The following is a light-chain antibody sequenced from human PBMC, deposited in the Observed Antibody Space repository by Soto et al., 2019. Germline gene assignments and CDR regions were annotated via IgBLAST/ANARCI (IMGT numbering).Light chain of an antibody. J-gene: IGLJ1*01. CDR1: SSDVGGYNY. CDR3: SSFTSAYTFV. V-gene: IGLV2-14*01. Sequence: QSVLAQPASVSGSPGQSIAISCTGTSSDVGGYNYVSWYQQHPGKAPKLLISEVSIRPSGVSDRFSGSKSCNTASLTISGLQTEDEADYYCSSFTSAYTFVFGSGTKVTVL. CDR2: EVS.